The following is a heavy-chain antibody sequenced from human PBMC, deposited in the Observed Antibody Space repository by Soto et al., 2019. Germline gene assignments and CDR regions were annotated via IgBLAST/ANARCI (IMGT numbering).Heavy chain of an antibody. J-gene: IGHJ4*02. V-gene: IGHV3-66*04. D-gene: IGHD5-18*01. Sequence: EVQLVESGGGLVQPGGSLRLSCAASGVTVSSNYMSWVRQAPGKGLEWVSVIYSGGSTYYADSVKGRFTISRDNSKNTLDLQMNSLRAEDTAVYYCARPGYKSGGGYFDYWGQGTLVTVSS. CDR2: IYSGGST. CDR1: GVTVSSNY. CDR3: ARPGYKSGGGYFDY.